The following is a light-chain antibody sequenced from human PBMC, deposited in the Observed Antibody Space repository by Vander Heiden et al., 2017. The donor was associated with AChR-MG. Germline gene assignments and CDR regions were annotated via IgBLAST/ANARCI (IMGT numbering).Light chain of an antibody. CDR3: ATWDDSLNGAVV. CDR1: SSNVGRNT. V-gene: IGLV1-44*01. CDR2: GKN. Sequence: QSVVTQPPSVSGTPGQRVTISCSGSSSNVGRNTVNWYRQVPGTAPKLLIFGKNQRPSGVPDRFSASKSGATASLAISGLQSEDEADYYCATWDDSLNGAVVFGGGTKLTVL. J-gene: IGLJ2*01.